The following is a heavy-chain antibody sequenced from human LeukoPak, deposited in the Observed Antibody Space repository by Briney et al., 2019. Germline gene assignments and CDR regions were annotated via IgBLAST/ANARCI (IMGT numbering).Heavy chain of an antibody. J-gene: IGHJ6*04. CDR2: LSDSGGST. CDR1: RFTVSSYG. D-gene: IGHD3-10*02. V-gene: IGHV3-23*01. CDR3: AELGITMIGGV. Sequence: PGGSLRLSCAGSRFTVSSYGMSWVRQAPGKGLEWVSGLSDSGGSTYYADSVRGRFTISRDNAKNSLYLQMNSLRAEDTAVYYCAELGITMIGGVWGKGTTVTISS.